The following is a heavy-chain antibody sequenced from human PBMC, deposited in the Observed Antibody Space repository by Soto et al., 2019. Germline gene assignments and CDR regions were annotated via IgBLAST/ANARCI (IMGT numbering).Heavy chain of an antibody. CDR1: GGSISSGDYY. CDR2: IYYSGST. D-gene: IGHD6-6*01. CDR3: AKGTRGGWIAAQDGMDV. V-gene: IGHV4-30-4*01. J-gene: IGHJ6*02. Sequence: LSLTCTVSGGSISSGDYYWSWIRQPPGKGLEWIGYIYYSGSTYYNPSLKSRVTISVDTSKNQFSLKLSSVTAADTAVYYCAKGTRGGWIAAQDGMDVWGQGTTVTVSS.